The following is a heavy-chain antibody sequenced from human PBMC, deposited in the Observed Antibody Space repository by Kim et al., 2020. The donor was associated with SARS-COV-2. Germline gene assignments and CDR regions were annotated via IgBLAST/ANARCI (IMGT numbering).Heavy chain of an antibody. V-gene: IGHV3-21*06. CDR1: GFTFSHYG. J-gene: IGHJ4*01. D-gene: IGHD6-13*01. Sequence: GGSLRLSCAASGFTFSHYGMNWVRQAPGKGLEWVSSVGSGSGTYTSDADAVKGLFTISRDNAQNSVYLQMNSLRADDTAVYYCARDLYSTSNYYFDSWG. CDR2: VGSGSGTYT. CDR3: ARDLYSTSNYYFDS.